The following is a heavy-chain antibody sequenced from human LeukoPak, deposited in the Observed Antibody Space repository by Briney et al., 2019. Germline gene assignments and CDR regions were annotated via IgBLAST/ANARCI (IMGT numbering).Heavy chain of an antibody. V-gene: IGHV1-2*02. CDR1: RYTFTGYY. Sequence: ASVKVSCKASRYTFTGYYMHWVRQAPGQGLEWMGWINPNSGGTNYAQKFQGRVTMTRDTSISTAYMELSRLRSDDTAVYYCARGASNSAKIGSPIDYWGQGTLVTVSS. D-gene: IGHD1-14*01. CDR2: INPNSGGT. CDR3: ARGASNSAKIGSPIDY. J-gene: IGHJ4*02.